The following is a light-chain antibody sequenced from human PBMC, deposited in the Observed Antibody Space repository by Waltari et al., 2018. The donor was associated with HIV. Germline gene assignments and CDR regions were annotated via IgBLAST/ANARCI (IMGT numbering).Light chain of an antibody. Sequence: SYVLTQPPSVSVAPGQTARITCGGNNLGTKSVPWYQQKPGQAPVLVVYDDSDRPSGIPGRFSGSNSGDTATLTISRVEAGDEADYHCQVWDSSGDHVVFGGGTKLTVL. V-gene: IGLV3-21*02. CDR3: QVWDSSGDHVV. CDR2: DDS. CDR1: NLGTKS. J-gene: IGLJ3*02.